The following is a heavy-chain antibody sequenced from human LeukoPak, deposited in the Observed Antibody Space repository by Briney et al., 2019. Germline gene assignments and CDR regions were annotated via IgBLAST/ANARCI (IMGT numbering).Heavy chain of an antibody. V-gene: IGHV4-59*08. CDR3: VRQIAVAPRGWFDP. CDR2: IYYSGST. D-gene: IGHD6-19*01. CDR1: GGPISSYY. Sequence: PSETLSLTCTVSGGPISSYYWSWIRQPPGKGLEWIGYIYYSGSTNYNASLKSRVTISVDTSKNHLSLKLSSVTAADTAFYYCVRQIAVAPRGWFDPWGQGTLVTVSS. J-gene: IGHJ5*02.